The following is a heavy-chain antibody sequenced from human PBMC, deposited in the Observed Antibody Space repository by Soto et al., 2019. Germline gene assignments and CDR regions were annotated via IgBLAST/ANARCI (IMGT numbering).Heavy chain of an antibody. D-gene: IGHD3-3*01. CDR1: GGTFSTHA. Sequence: QVQLVQSGAEVKKPGSSVKVSCKASGGTFSTHAISWVRQAPGQGLEWLGGIIPTLVTPNYAQKFQGRVTVTADEYTSTAYMELRRLTSDDTAVYYCARAAFRSGYYGYYYGMDVWGQGTAVNV. J-gene: IGHJ6*02. CDR2: IIPTLVTP. CDR3: ARAAFRSGYYGYYYGMDV. V-gene: IGHV1-69*01.